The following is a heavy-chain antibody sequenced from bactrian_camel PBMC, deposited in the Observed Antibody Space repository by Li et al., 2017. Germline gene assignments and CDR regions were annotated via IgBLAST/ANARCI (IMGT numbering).Heavy chain of an antibody. J-gene: IGHJ4*01. Sequence: QVQLVESGGGSVQAGGSLRLSCVASADIDSRDCMGWFRQVPGKGLEWVSAINSGSGRTYTADSVKGRFTISRDNAKNTLQLQLTSLETEDTGIYYCARGSSLDPLRVSSQGTQVTVS. CDR1: ADIDSRDC. CDR2: INSGSGRT. V-gene: IGHV3S1*01.